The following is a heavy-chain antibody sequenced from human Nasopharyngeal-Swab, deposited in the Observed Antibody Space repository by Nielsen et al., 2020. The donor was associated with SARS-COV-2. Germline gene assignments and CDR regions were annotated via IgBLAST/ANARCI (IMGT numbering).Heavy chain of an antibody. J-gene: IGHJ4*02. CDR2: ISSSSSYI. CDR1: GFTFSSYS. V-gene: IGHV3-21*04. D-gene: IGHD4-17*01. CDR3: ARDRNTVKGDY. Sequence: GGSLRLSCAASGFTFSSYSMNWVRQAPGKGLEWVSSISSSSSYIYYADSVKGRFTISRDNAKNSLYLQMNSLRAEDTAVYYCARDRNTVKGDYWGQGTLVTVSS.